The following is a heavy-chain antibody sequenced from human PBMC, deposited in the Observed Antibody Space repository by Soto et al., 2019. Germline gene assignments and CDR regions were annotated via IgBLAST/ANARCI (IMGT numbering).Heavy chain of an antibody. D-gene: IGHD6-13*01. J-gene: IGHJ5*02. CDR2: MNPNGGNT. CDR3: ARERSAAGTGWFDP. V-gene: IGHV1-8*01. CDR1: GYTFTSYD. Sequence: QVQLVQSGAEVKKPGASVKVSCKASGYTFTSYDINWVRQATGQGLEWMGWMNPNGGNTGYAQKFQGRVTKTRNSSKSTAYMALSSLRSEDTAVYYCARERSAAGTGWFDPWGQGTLVTVSS.